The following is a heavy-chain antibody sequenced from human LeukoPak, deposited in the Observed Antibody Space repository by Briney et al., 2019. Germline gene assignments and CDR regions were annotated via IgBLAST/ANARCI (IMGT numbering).Heavy chain of an antibody. D-gene: IGHD3-10*01. J-gene: IGHJ4*02. CDR1: GGSFSGYY. CDR2: INHSGST. CDR3: ARGLGSVRGALGY. V-gene: IGHV4-34*01. Sequence: SETLSLTCAVYGGSFSGYYWSWIRQPPGKGLEWIGEINHSGSTNYNPSLKSRVTISVDTSKNQFSLKLSSVTAADTAVYYCARGLGSVRGALGYWGQGTLVTVSS.